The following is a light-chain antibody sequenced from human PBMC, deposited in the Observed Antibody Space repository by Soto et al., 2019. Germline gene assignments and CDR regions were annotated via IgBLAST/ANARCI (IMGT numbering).Light chain of an antibody. CDR2: GAS. CDR3: QQDNTRSSLA. J-gene: IGKJ4*01. CDR1: QSVSNN. Sequence: EIVMTQSPAPLSVSPGERATLSCRASQSVSNNLAWYQQNPGQAPRLLIFGASTRATGIPARYSGSGSGTECTLPSSSLQPEDSAVYYGQQDNTRSSLAFGGVTKVETK. V-gene: IGKV3-15*01.